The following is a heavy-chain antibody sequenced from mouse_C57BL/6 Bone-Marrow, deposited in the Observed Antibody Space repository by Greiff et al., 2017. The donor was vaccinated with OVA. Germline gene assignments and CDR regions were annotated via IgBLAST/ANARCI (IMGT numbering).Heavy chain of an antibody. CDR3: ARKDYGSPYYFDY. CDR2: IYPGDGDT. Sequence: QVQLQQSGPELVKPGASVKISCKASGYAFSSSWMNWVKQRPGKGLEWIGRIYPGDGDTNYNGKFKGKATLTADKSSSTAYMQLSSLTSEDSAVYFCARKDYGSPYYFDYWGQGTTLTVSS. J-gene: IGHJ2*01. CDR1: GYAFSSSW. V-gene: IGHV1-82*01. D-gene: IGHD1-1*01.